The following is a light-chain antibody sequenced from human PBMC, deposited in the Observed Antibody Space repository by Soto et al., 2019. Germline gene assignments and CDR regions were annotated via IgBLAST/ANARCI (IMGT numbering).Light chain of an antibody. CDR1: SSDVGGYNY. CDR2: DVS. CDR3: SSYTSSSTLYV. J-gene: IGLJ1*01. Sequence: QSALTQPASVSGSPGQSITTSCTGTSSDVGGYNYVSGYQQHPGKAPKLMIYDVSNRPSGVSNRFSGSKSGNTASLTISGIQAEDEADYYCSSYTSSSTLYVFGTGTKLTVL. V-gene: IGLV2-14*01.